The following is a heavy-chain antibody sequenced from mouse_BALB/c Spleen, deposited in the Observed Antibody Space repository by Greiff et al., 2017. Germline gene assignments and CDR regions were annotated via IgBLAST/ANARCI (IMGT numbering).Heavy chain of an antibody. CDR1: GFTFSSFG. CDR3: ARGGQFYYFDY. J-gene: IGHJ2*01. CDR2: ISSGSSTI. V-gene: IGHV5-17*02. Sequence: EVQLVESGGGLVQPGGSRKLSCAASGFTFSSFGMHWVRQAPEKGLEWVAYISSGSSTIYYADTVKGRFTISRDNPKNTLFLQMTSLRSEDTAMYYCARGGQFYYFDYWGQGTTLTVSS.